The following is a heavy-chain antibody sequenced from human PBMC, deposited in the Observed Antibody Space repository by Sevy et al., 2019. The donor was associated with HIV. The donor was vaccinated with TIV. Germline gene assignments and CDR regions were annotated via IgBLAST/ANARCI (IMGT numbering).Heavy chain of an antibody. Sequence: GGCLRLSCAASGFTFSSYSMNWVRQAPGKGLEWVSSISSSSSYIYYADSVKGRFTISRDNAKNSLYLQMNSLRAEDTAVYYCARDGGYSSSSADYWGQGTLVTVSS. J-gene: IGHJ4*02. V-gene: IGHV3-21*01. CDR3: ARDGGYSSSSADY. CDR2: ISSSSSYI. D-gene: IGHD6-6*01. CDR1: GFTFSSYS.